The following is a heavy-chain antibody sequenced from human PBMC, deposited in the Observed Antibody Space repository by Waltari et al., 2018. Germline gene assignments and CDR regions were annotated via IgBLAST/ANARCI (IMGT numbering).Heavy chain of an antibody. CDR1: GFTFGDYA. V-gene: IGHV3-49*03. CDR2: IRSKAYGGTT. D-gene: IGHD2-15*01. J-gene: IGHJ4*02. Sequence: EVQLVESGGGLVQPGRSLRLSCTASGFTFGDYAMSWFRQAQGKGLEWVGFIRSKAYGGTTEYAASGKGRFTISRDDSKSIAYLQMNSLKTEDTAVYYCTRAPLLYCSGGSCYSIDYWGQGTLVTVSS. CDR3: TRAPLLYCSGGSCYSIDY.